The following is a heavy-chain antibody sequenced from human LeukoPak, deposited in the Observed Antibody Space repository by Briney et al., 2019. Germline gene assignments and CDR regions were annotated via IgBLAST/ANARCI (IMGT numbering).Heavy chain of an antibody. CDR3: TRQPPRYFDWLLVPDNNCFDP. V-gene: IGHV4-38-2*02. J-gene: IGHJ5*02. CDR1: DYSISSDYY. CDR2: IYHTGST. Sequence: PSEILSLTCTVSDYSISSDYYWGWLRQPPAKGLERIGKIYHTGSTYYTPSLRSRVTISVDTSKNQFSLKLSSVTAADTNVYKCTRQPPRYFDWLLVPDNNCFDPYSMGTLVTVSS. D-gene: IGHD3-9*01.